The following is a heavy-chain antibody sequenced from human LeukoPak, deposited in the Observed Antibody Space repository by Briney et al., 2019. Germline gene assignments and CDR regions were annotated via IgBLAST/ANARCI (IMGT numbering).Heavy chain of an antibody. V-gene: IGHV2-26*01. D-gene: IGHD2-15*01. J-gene: IGHJ4*02. CDR3: ARDMGLLRSDY. CDR1: GFSLSNARMG. CDR2: IFSNDEE. Sequence: SGPTLVNPTETLTLTCTVSGFSLSNARMGVSWIRQPPGKALEWLAHIFSNDEESYSTSLKSRLTISKDTSKSQVVLTMTNMDPVDTATYYCARDMGLLRSDYWGQGTLVTVSS.